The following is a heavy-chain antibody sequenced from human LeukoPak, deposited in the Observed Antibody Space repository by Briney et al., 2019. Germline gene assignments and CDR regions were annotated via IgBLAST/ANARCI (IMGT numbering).Heavy chain of an antibody. CDR2: IYYSGST. V-gene: IGHV4-59*08. J-gene: IGHJ3*02. Sequence: SETLSLTCTVSGGSISSYYWSWIRQPPGKGLEWIGCIYYSGSTNYNPSLKSRVTISVDTSKNQFSLKLSSVTAADTAVYYCARHHYDSSGYNDAFDIWGQGTMVTVSS. CDR1: GGSISSYY. D-gene: IGHD3-22*01. CDR3: ARHHYDSSGYNDAFDI.